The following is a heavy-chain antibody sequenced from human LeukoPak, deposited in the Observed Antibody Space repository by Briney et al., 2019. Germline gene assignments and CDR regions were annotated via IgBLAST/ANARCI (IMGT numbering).Heavy chain of an antibody. CDR1: GFTFSSYW. J-gene: IGHJ3*02. CDR2: IKQDGSEK. Sequence: PGGSLRLSCAASGFTFSSYWMSWVRQAPGKGLEWVANIKQDGSEKYYVDSVKGRFIISRNNAKNLLYLQMNSLRAEDTAVYYCARVSGYAFDIWGQGTMVTVSS. D-gene: IGHD2-15*01. V-gene: IGHV3-7*05. CDR3: ARVSGYAFDI.